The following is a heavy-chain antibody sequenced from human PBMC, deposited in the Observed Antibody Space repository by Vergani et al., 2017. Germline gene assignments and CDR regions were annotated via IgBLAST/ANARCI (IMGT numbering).Heavy chain of an antibody. CDR1: GFTFGSYA. D-gene: IGHD3-22*01. Sequence: EVQLVESGGGLVQPGGSLRLSCAASGFTFGSYAMHWVRQAPGKGLEYVSAISSNGGSTYYANSVKGRFTISRDNSKNTLYLQMGSLRAEDMAVYYCARESLVYDSSSYIGYGMDVWGQGTTVTVSS. V-gene: IGHV3-64*01. CDR3: ARESLVYDSSSYIGYGMDV. CDR2: ISSNGGST. J-gene: IGHJ6*02.